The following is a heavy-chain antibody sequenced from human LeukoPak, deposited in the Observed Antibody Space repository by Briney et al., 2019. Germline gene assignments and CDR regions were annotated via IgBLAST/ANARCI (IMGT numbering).Heavy chain of an antibody. CDR1: GGSISSYC. V-gene: IGHV4-4*09. Sequence: SETLSLTCTVSGGSISSYCWSWVRQPPGKGLEWIGYIYTSGSAGYNPSLKSRVTMSVDTSKNQLFMELRFLTAADTAVYFCATSYDAKTAPYDLWGQGTLVTVSS. CDR3: ATSYDAKTAPYDL. D-gene: IGHD3-3*01. J-gene: IGHJ5*02. CDR2: IYTSGSA.